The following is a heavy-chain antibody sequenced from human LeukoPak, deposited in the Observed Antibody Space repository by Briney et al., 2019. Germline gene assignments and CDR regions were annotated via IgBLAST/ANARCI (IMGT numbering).Heavy chain of an antibody. V-gene: IGHV4-34*01. CDR1: GESLNSYY. Sequence: PSETLSLTCAVYGESLNSYYRSWIRQPPGKGLEWIGEIYESGSTEYNPPLKSRVTISMVPSKQQFSLSLTSVTAADTAVYYCARGAWATRLGSWGLGTPVIVSS. J-gene: IGHJ4*02. D-gene: IGHD2-15*01. CDR2: IYESGST. CDR3: ARGAWATRLGS.